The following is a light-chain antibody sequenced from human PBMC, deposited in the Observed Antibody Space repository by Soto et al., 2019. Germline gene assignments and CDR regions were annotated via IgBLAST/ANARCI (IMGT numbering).Light chain of an antibody. J-gene: IGKJ1*01. V-gene: IGKV1-39*01. CDR2: AAS. CDR3: HQSYSTLWT. Sequence: DIQMTQSPSSLSASVGDRVTITCRASQSLSSYLNWYQQKPGKAPKLLIYAASSLQSGVPSRFSGSGSGTDFTVAISSLQPEDFATYYCHQSYSTLWTFGQGNKVEIK. CDR1: QSLSSY.